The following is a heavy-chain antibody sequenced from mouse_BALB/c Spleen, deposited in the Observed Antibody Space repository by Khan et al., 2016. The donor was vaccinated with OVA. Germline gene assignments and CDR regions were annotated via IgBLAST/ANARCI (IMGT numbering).Heavy chain of an antibody. J-gene: IGHJ1*01. CDR2: INPNNGDT. CDR3: ARGLFDV. Sequence: VQLQQSGPELVKPGVSVRMSCKASGYTFTDYYMKWLKQSHGKSLEWIGDINPNNGDTFYNQKFKDKATLTVDKSSSTAYMQLNSLTSEDSAVYFCARGLFDVWGAGTTVTVSS. V-gene: IGHV1-26*01. CDR1: GYTFTDYY.